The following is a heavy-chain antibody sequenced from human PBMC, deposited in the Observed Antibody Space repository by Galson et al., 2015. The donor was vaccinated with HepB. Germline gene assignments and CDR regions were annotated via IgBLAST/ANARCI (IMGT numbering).Heavy chain of an antibody. CDR3: AKLSGERAVVIMNDAFDI. CDR1: GFTFRNYA. D-gene: IGHD3-22*01. Sequence: SLRLSCAASGFTFRNYAMSWIRQAPGKGMEWVSAITASGSTYYADSVKGRFTISRDNSKNTLFLQMNSLRAEDTAVYFCAKLSGERAVVIMNDAFDIWGQGTMVTVSS. J-gene: IGHJ3*02. V-gene: IGHV3-23*01. CDR2: ITASGST.